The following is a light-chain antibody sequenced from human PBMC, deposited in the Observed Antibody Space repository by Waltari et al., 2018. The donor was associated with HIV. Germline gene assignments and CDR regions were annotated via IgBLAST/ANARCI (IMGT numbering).Light chain of an antibody. CDR3: QQYGRSPWT. V-gene: IGKV3-20*01. CDR1: QTITRDF. Sequence: EIVLTQSPGTLSLSPGERATLSCRASQTITRDFLAWYQQKPGQAPRRLIYGAASRATGIPDRISGSGSGTDFTLTISRLEPEDSAVYYCQQYGRSPWTFGQGTQVQI. J-gene: IGKJ1*01. CDR2: GAA.